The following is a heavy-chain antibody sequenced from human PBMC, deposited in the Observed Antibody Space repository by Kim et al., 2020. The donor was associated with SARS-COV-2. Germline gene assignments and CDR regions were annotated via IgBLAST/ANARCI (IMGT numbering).Heavy chain of an antibody. D-gene: IGHD6-13*01. CDR3: AREMWRRAAAICYYYYGT. J-gene: IGHJ6*01. CDR1: GGSISSYY. Sequence: SETLSLTCTVSGGSISSYYWSWIRQPAGKGLEWIWRIYTSWSTNSNPSLKRRGTMSVDTYKNQFSLKLSSVTAAATAVYYCAREMWRRAAAICYYYYGT. V-gene: IGHV4-4*07. CDR2: IYTSWST.